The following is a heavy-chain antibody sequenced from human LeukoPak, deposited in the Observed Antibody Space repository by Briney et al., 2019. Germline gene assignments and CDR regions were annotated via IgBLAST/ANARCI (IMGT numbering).Heavy chain of an antibody. V-gene: IGHV4-30-2*01. CDR2: IYHSGST. Sequence: PSETLSLTCTVSGGSISSGGYYWSWIRQPPGKGLEWIGYIYHSGSTYYNPSLKSRVTISVDRSKNQFSLKLSSVTAADTAVYYCAGLTGTSPLYYYYYMDVWGKGTTVTVSS. D-gene: IGHD1-7*01. J-gene: IGHJ6*03. CDR3: AGLTGTSPLYYYYYMDV. CDR1: GGSISSGGYY.